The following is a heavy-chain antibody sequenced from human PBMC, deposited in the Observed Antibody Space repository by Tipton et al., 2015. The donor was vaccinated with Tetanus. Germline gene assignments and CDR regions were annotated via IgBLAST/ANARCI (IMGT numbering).Heavy chain of an antibody. CDR2: IWYDGSNK. CDR3: ARDGEIYGMDV. Sequence: SLRLSCAASGFTFSSYGMHWVRQAPGKGLERVAVIWYDGSNKYYADSVKGRFTISRDNSKNTLYLQMNSLRAEDTAVYYCARDGEIYGMDVWGQGTTVTVSS. V-gene: IGHV3-33*01. D-gene: IGHD7-27*01. CDR1: GFTFSSYG. J-gene: IGHJ6*02.